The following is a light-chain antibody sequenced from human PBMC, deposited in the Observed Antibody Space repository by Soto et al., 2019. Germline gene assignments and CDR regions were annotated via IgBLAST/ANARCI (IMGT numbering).Light chain of an antibody. CDR3: LLSYNGPYV. J-gene: IGLJ1*01. CDR2: DTT. V-gene: IGLV7-46*01. CDR1: TGAVTNGHY. Sequence: VVTQEPSLTVSPGGTVTLTCGSSTGAVTNGHYPYWFQQKPGQAPRTLIYDTTNRHSWTPARFSGFLLGGKAALTLSGAQPEDEAEYYCLLSYNGPYVFGTGTKVTVL.